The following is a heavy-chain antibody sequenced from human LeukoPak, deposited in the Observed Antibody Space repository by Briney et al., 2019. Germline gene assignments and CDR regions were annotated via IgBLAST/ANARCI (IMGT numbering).Heavy chain of an antibody. CDR2: IYYSART. Sequence: PSETLSLTCTVASGSISRYYWTWIRQPPGNGLEWIGYIYYSARTNYNPSLKSRVTISIDTSKNQFSLKLSSVTAADTAVYYCARPVAGGIDAFDIWGQGTMVTVSS. D-gene: IGHD6-19*01. CDR3: ARPVAGGIDAFDI. CDR1: SGSISRYY. J-gene: IGHJ3*02. V-gene: IGHV4-59*01.